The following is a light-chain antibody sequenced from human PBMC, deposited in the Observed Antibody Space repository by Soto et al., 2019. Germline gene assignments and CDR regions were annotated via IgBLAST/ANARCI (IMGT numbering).Light chain of an antibody. CDR2: DIT. Sequence: QSALTQPRSVSGSPGQSVTISCTGTSSDVGRFEYVSWYQQNPGEAPKVVVYDITKRPSGVPDRFSGSKSGNTASLTISGLQAEDEADYYCCSYAGIYSYVFGTGTKRTVL. CDR1: SSDVGRFEY. V-gene: IGLV2-11*01. J-gene: IGLJ1*01. CDR3: CSYAGIYSYV.